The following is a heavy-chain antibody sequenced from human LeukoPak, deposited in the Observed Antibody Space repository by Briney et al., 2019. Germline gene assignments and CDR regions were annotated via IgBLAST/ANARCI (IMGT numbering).Heavy chain of an antibody. Sequence: GGSLRLSCAASGFTFSSYWMHWVRHAPGKGLVWVSRINSDGSSTSYADSVKGRFTISRDNAKNTLYLQMNSLRAEDTAVYYCASKGSSSGGYYYYYMDVWGKGTTVTVSS. J-gene: IGHJ6*03. CDR2: INSDGSST. CDR3: ASKGSSSGGYYYYYMDV. V-gene: IGHV3-74*01. CDR1: GFTFSSYW. D-gene: IGHD6-6*01.